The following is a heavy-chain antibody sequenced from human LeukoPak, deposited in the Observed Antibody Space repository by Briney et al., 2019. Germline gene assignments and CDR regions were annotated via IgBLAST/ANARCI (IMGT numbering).Heavy chain of an antibody. D-gene: IGHD1-14*01. Sequence: PSETLSLTCTVSGGSISSYYWSWIRQPPGKGLEWIGYIYYSGSTNYNPSLKSRVTISVDTSKNQFSLKLSSVTAADTAVYYCAKVFAGTTIGTGGEDYWGQGTLVTVSS. CDR3: AKVFAGTTIGTGGEDY. CDR2: IYYSGST. J-gene: IGHJ4*02. CDR1: GGSISSYY. V-gene: IGHV4-59*12.